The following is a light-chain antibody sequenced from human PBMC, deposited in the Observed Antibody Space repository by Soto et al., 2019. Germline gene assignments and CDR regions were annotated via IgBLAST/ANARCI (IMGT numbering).Light chain of an antibody. CDR3: QQYGCSRT. CDR1: QSVSSSY. CDR2: GAS. Sequence: EIVLTQSPGTLSLSPGERATLSCRASQSVSSSYLAWYQQKPGQAPRLLIYGASSRATGIPDRFSGSGSGTDVTLTISRLEPEDFAVYYCQQYGCSRTFGQGTKVEIK. V-gene: IGKV3-20*01. J-gene: IGKJ1*01.